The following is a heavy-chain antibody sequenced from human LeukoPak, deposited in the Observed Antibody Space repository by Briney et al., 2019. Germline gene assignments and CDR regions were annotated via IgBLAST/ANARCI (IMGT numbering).Heavy chain of an antibody. V-gene: IGHV1-69*05. CDR2: IIPMFGTA. CDR3: ASGTTDIVVVPATLRNYYFDY. CDR1: GGTFSSYE. D-gene: IGHD2-2*01. Sequence: ASVKVSCYASGGTFSSYEISWVRQAPGQGLEWMGGIIPMFGTAKYAQKFQGRVTITTDKSTSTAYMELSSLRSEDTAVYYCASGTTDIVVVPATLRNYYFDYWGQGTLVTVSS. J-gene: IGHJ4*02.